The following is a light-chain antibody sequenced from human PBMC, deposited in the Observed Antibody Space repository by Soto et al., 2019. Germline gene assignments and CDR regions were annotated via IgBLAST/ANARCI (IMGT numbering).Light chain of an antibody. CDR2: GAS. V-gene: IGKV3-20*01. Sequence: EIVLTQSPGTLSLSPGERATLSCRASQSVSNNYLAWYQQKPGQAPRLVIYGASNRATGIPDRFSASGSGTDFTLTISRLEPEDFAVYYCQQYISSPLTFGQGTKVDI. J-gene: IGKJ1*01. CDR1: QSVSNNY. CDR3: QQYISSPLT.